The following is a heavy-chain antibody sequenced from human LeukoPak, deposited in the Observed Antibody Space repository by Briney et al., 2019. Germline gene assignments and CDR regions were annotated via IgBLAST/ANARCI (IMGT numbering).Heavy chain of an antibody. D-gene: IGHD1-26*01. V-gene: IGHV3-30*18. J-gene: IGHJ4*02. CDR1: GFTFSSYG. Sequence: QSGGSLRLSCAASGFTFSSYGMHWVRQAPGKGLEWVAVISYDGSNKYYADSVKGRFTISRDNSKNTLYLQMNSLRAEDTAVYYCAKGKVGAGLELEYWGQGTLVTVSS. CDR2: ISYDGSNK. CDR3: AKGKVGAGLELEY.